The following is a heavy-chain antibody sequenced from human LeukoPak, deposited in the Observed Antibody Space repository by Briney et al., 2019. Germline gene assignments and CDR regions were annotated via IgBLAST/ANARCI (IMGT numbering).Heavy chain of an antibody. J-gene: IGHJ4*02. Sequence: SGRSLRLSCAASGFTFSSYAMHWVRQAPGKGLEWVSAISGSGGSTYYADSVKGRFTISRDNSKNTLYLQMNSLRAEDTAVYYCAKDQGGGLRKKVFDYWGQGTLVTVSS. CDR3: AKDQGGGLRKKVFDY. CDR1: GFTFSSYA. D-gene: IGHD3-16*01. V-gene: IGHV3-23*01. CDR2: ISGSGGST.